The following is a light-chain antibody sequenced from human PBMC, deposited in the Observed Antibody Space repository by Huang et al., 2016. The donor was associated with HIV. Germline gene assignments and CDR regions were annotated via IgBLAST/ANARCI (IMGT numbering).Light chain of an antibody. J-gene: IGKJ1*01. V-gene: IGKV3-15*01. CDR2: GAS. Sequence: EIVMTQSPVTLSVSPGERATLSCRASRSLNSNLAWDQQKLGQAPRLLIYGASTRATGIPARFSGTGSGTEFTLTISSLQSEDFAVYYCQQYDKWPPAFGQGTKVEIK. CDR1: RSLNSN. CDR3: QQYDKWPPA.